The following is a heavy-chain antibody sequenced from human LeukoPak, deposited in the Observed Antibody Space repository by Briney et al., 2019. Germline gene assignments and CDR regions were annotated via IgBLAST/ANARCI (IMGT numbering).Heavy chain of an antibody. D-gene: IGHD4-11*01. CDR2: INNDGSST. V-gene: IGHV3-74*01. Sequence: GGSLRLSCAASGFTFSSYWMHWVRQAPGKGLVWVSHINNDGSSTSYADSVKGRSTISRDNAKNTLYLQMNSLRAEDTAVYYCAREVTSTFDYWGQGTLVTVSS. CDR1: GFTFSSYW. CDR3: AREVTSTFDY. J-gene: IGHJ4*02.